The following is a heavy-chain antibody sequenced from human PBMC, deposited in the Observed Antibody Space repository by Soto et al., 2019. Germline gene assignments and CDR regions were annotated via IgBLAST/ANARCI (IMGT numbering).Heavy chain of an antibody. D-gene: IGHD3-10*01. V-gene: IGHV3-30*02. Sequence: GGFLRIFCAASGFTFSSYGMHWGRQAPGKGVEGVSFIWYDGSNKYYADSVKGRFTISRDNSKNTLYLQVNSLRAEDTAVYYCATDRYYYGSGSYLALAYWGQGTLVTVSS. CDR2: IWYDGSNK. CDR3: ATDRYYYGSGSYLALAY. J-gene: IGHJ4*02. CDR1: GFTFSSYG.